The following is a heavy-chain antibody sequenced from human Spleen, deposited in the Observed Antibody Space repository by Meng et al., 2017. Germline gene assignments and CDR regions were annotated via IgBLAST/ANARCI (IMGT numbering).Heavy chain of an antibody. Sequence: GGSLRLSCAASGFGFDDYAMHWVRQGPGKGLEWVSLISWDGISTYYADSVKGRFTISRDNSENSLNLQMNSLRPEDTALYYCARVGMVRGLYYYGMDVWGQGTTVTISS. J-gene: IGHJ6*02. D-gene: IGHD3-10*01. CDR2: ISWDGIST. V-gene: IGHV3-43D*03. CDR1: GFGFDDYA. CDR3: ARVGMVRGLYYYGMDV.